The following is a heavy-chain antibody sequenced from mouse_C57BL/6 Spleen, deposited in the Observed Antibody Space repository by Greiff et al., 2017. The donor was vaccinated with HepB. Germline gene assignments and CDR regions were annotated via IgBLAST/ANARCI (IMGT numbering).Heavy chain of an antibody. D-gene: IGHD1-1*01. J-gene: IGHJ2*01. V-gene: IGHV7-1*01. CDR2: SRNKANDYTT. CDR3: ARDADAYAGYFDY. Sequence: EVMLVESGGGLVQSGRSLRLSCATSGFTFSDFYMEWVRQAPGKGLEWIAASRNKANDYTTEYSASVKGRFIVSRDTSQSILYLQMNALRAEDTAIYYCARDADAYAGYFDYWGQGTTLTVSS. CDR1: GFTFSDFY.